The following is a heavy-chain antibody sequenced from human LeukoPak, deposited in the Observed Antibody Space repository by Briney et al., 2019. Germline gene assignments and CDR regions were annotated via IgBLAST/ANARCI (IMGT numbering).Heavy chain of an antibody. CDR3: AREALRYSIDY. CDR2: ITASSTAI. Sequence: GGSLRLSCAASGFTFNTYTMNWVRQAPGKGLEWVSSITASSTAIYSADSVKGRFTISRDNAKNFLYLQMNSLRAEDTAVYYCAREALRYSIDYWGQGTLVTVSS. CDR1: GFTFNTYT. J-gene: IGHJ4*02. V-gene: IGHV3-21*01. D-gene: IGHD3-9*01.